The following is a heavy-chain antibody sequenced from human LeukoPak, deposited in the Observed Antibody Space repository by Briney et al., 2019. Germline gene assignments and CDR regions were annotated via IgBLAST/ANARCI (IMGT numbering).Heavy chain of an antibody. V-gene: IGHV3-23*01. D-gene: IGHD3-3*01. CDR3: AKLQYFDFWSAPGN. Sequence: GGSLRLSCVASGFTFESHEMNWVRQAPGKGLEWVSTINGRADSTYYADSVKGRFTISRDNSKNTLYLQVSSLRAGDTAVYYCAKLQYFDFWSAPGNWGQGTLVIVSS. J-gene: IGHJ4*02. CDR2: INGRADST. CDR1: GFTFESHE.